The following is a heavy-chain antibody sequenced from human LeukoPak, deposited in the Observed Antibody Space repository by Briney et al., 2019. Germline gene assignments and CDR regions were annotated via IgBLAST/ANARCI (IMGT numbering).Heavy chain of an antibody. CDR3: ARVLRDYYFDY. J-gene: IGHJ4*02. V-gene: IGHV3-21*01. D-gene: IGHD3-9*01. Sequence: GGSLRLSCAASGFTFSSYSMNWVRQAPGKGLEWVSSITMSSTYIYHADSVKGRFTISRDNAKNSLFLQMNSLRAEDTAVYYCARVLRDYYFDYWGQGTLVTVSP. CDR2: ITMSSTYI. CDR1: GFTFSSYS.